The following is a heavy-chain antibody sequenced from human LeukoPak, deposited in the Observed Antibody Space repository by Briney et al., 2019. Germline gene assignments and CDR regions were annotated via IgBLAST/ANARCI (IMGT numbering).Heavy chain of an antibody. Sequence: SETLSLTCTVSGGSISSYYWSWIRQPAGKGLEWIGRIYTSGSTNYNPSLKSRVTMSVDTSKNQFSLKLSSVTAADTAVYYCASSVFGVVMNYYYMDVWGKGTTVTVPS. V-gene: IGHV4-4*07. CDR2: IYTSGST. CDR1: GGSISSYY. D-gene: IGHD3-3*01. CDR3: ASSVFGVVMNYYYMDV. J-gene: IGHJ6*03.